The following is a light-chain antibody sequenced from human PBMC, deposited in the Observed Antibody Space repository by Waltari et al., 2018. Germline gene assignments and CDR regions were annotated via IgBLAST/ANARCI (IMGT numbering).Light chain of an antibody. J-gene: IGKJ1*01. CDR3: QHYVRLPAT. Sequence: EIVLTQSPGTLSLSPGERATLSCRASQSVSRALAWYQQKPGQAPRLLIYGTANRATGIPDRLSGSGSWTDFSLTISRLEPEDVAVYFCQHYVRLPATFGQGTKVEIK. CDR1: QSVSRA. V-gene: IGKV3-20*01. CDR2: GTA.